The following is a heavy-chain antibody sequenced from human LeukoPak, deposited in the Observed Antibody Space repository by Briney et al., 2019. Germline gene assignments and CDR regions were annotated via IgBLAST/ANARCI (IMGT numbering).Heavy chain of an antibody. J-gene: IGHJ6*02. CDR2: NYYSGST. D-gene: IGHD3-10*01. Sequence: PSETLSLTCSVSGGSISSRSYYWGWIRQPPGKGLEWIGSNYYSGSTYYNPSLKSRVTMSIDTSRNQLSLKLESLNAADTAVYYCVRHQRENVVVHSYAIGSYKKHIDVWGQGTSVIVS. CDR1: GGSISSRSYY. V-gene: IGHV4-39*07. CDR3: VRHQRENVVVHSYAIGSYKKHIDV.